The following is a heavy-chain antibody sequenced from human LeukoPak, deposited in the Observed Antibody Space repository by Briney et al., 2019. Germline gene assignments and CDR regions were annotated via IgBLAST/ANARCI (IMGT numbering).Heavy chain of an antibody. CDR1: GFSVRTNY. Sequence: PGGSLRLSCVASGFSVRTNYMNWVRQAPGKRPEWVAIIYDSDSTYYTDSVKGRFTISRDSSKNTVYLQMNSLRIEDTALYYCARSQAFDLWGQGTLVTVSS. J-gene: IGHJ4*02. CDR3: ARSQAFDL. V-gene: IGHV3-53*01. CDR2: IYDSDST.